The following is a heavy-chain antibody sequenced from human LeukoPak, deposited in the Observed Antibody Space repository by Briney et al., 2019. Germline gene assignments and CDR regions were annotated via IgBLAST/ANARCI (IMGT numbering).Heavy chain of an antibody. CDR1: GGSISSSSYY. CDR2: IYYSGST. Sequence: PSETLSLTCTVSGGSISSSSYYWGWIRQPPGKGLEWIGSIYYSGSTYYNPSLKSRVTISVDTPKNQFSLKLSSVTAADTAVYYCARLEQWLAHFDYWGQGTLVTVSS. V-gene: IGHV4-39*01. CDR3: ARLEQWLAHFDY. J-gene: IGHJ4*02. D-gene: IGHD6-19*01.